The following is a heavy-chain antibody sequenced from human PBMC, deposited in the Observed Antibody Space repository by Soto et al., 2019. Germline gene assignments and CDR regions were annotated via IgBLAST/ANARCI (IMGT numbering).Heavy chain of an antibody. CDR1: GVPVSSNY. CDR2: IYSGGST. CDR3: ARGGPYYDSSGYDPVGAFDI. V-gene: IGHV3-53*01. Sequence: GGSLTLSCAASGVPVSSNYMSWVRQAPGKGLEWVSLIYSGGSTYYADSVKGRFTISRDNSKNTLYLQMNSLRAEDTAVYYCARGGPYYDSSGYDPVGAFDIWGQGTMVTVSS. D-gene: IGHD3-22*01. J-gene: IGHJ3*02.